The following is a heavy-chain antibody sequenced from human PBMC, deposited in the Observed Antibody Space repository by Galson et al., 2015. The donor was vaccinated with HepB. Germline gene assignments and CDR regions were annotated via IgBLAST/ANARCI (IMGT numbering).Heavy chain of an antibody. Sequence: SVKVSCTASGCTFSSYTISWVRQAPGQGLEWMGRIIPILGIANYAQKFQGRVTITADKSTSTAYMELSSLRSEDTAVYYCARGRKMAHRGVWGQGTLVTVSS. CDR1: GCTFSSYT. CDR3: ARGRKMAHRGV. CDR2: IIPILGIA. D-gene: IGHD5-24*01. J-gene: IGHJ4*02. V-gene: IGHV1-69*02.